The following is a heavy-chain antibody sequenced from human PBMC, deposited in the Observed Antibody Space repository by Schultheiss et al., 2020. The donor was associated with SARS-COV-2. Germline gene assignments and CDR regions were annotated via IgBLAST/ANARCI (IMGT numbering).Heavy chain of an antibody. CDR3: ARGGLYYYMDV. CDR2: INHSGST. D-gene: IGHD3/OR15-3a*01. J-gene: IGHJ6*03. V-gene: IGHV4-34*01. CDR1: GGSFSGYY. Sequence: SETLSLTCAVYGGSFSGYYWSWIRQPPGKGLEWIGEINHSGSTNYNPSLKSRVTISVDKSKNQFSLKLSSVTAADTAVYYCARGGLYYYMDVWGKGTTVTVSS.